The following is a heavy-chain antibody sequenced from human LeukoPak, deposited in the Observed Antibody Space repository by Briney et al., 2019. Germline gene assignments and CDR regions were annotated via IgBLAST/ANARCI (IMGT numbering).Heavy chain of an antibody. CDR2: IYTSAST. CDR3: ARDTRDWYFDL. Sequence: PSETLSLACTVSGGSISSYYWSWIRQPAGKGLEWIGRIYTSASTNYNPSLTSRVTMSVDTSKNQFSLKLSSVTAADTAVYYCARDTRDWYFDLWGRGTLVTVSS. V-gene: IGHV4-4*07. J-gene: IGHJ2*01. CDR1: GGSISSYY.